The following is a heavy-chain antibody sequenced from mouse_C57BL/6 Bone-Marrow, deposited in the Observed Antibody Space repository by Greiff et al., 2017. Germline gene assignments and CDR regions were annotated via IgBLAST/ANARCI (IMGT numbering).Heavy chain of an antibody. CDR2: IDPSDSYT. V-gene: IGHV1-50*01. CDR1: GYTFTSYW. D-gene: IGHD2-3*01. CDR3: ARCYDGYYPFAY. Sequence: QVQLQQPGAELVKPGASVKLSCKASGYTFTSYWMQWVKQRPGQGLEWIGEIDPSDSYTNYNQKFKGKATLTVETSSSTAYMQLSSLTSEDSAVYYCARCYDGYYPFAYWGQGTLVTVSA. J-gene: IGHJ3*01.